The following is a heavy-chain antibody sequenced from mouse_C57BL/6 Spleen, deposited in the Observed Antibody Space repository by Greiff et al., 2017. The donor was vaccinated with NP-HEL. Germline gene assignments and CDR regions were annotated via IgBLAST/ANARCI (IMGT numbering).Heavy chain of an antibody. V-gene: IGHV2-9-1*01. Sequence: VKLQESGPGLVAPSQSLSITCTVSGFSLTSYAISWVRQPPGKGLEWLGVIWTGGGTNYNSALKSRLSISKDNSTSQVFLKMTSLHTDDTARYYCARNSYGGSYGYFDVWGTGTTVTVSS. D-gene: IGHD1-1*01. CDR3: ARNSYGGSYGYFDV. CDR1: GFSLTSYA. J-gene: IGHJ1*03. CDR2: IWTGGGT.